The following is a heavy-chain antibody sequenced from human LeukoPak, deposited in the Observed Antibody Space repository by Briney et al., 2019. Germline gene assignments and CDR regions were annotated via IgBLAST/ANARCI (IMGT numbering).Heavy chain of an antibody. Sequence: PGGSLRLSCAASGFAFRTYAMNWARQAPGKGLEWVSAISGSGGSTYYADSVKGRFTISRDNSKNTLYLQMNSLRAEDTAVYYCAKVFSYGPPGFDYWGQGTLVTVSS. J-gene: IGHJ4*02. D-gene: IGHD5-18*01. CDR1: GFAFRTYA. CDR3: AKVFSYGPPGFDY. CDR2: ISGSGGST. V-gene: IGHV3-23*01.